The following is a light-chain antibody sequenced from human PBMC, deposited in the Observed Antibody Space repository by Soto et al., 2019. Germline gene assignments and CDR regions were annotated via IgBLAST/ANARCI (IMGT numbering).Light chain of an antibody. CDR2: KAS. V-gene: IGKV1-5*03. CDR1: QSISSW. CDR3: QHYNTYPWT. J-gene: IGKJ1*01. Sequence: IRMTQSPSSLSASTVDRVTITCRASQSISSWLAWYQQKPGKAPNLLIHKASHLESGVPSRFSGSGSGTEFTLTISSLQPGDFATYYCQHYNTYPWTFGQGTKVDIK.